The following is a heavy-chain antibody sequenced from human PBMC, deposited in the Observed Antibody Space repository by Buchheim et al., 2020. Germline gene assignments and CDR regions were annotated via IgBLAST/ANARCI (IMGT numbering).Heavy chain of an antibody. Sequence: QVQLVESGGGVVQPGRSLRLSCAASGFTFSSYGMHWVRQAPGKGLEWVAVISYDGSNKYYADSVKGRFTISRDNSKNPLYLQMNSLRAEDTAVYYCAKDLTPYSSSQGSGNWFDPWGQGTL. CDR1: GFTFSSYG. J-gene: IGHJ5*02. CDR3: AKDLTPYSSSQGSGNWFDP. CDR2: ISYDGSNK. D-gene: IGHD6-6*01. V-gene: IGHV3-30*18.